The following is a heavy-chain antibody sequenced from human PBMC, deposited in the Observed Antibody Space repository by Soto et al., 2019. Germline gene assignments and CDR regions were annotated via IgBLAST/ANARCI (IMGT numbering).Heavy chain of an antibody. J-gene: IGHJ4*02. CDR3: AKDRQWLVPLNNFDY. V-gene: IGHV3-30*18. Sequence: QVQLVESGGGVVQPGRSLRLSCAASGFTFSSYGMHWVRQAPGKGLEWVAVISYDGSNKYYADSVKGRFTISRDNSKNTLYLQMNSLRAEDTAVYYCAKDRQWLVPLNNFDYWGQGTLVTVSS. D-gene: IGHD6-19*01. CDR1: GFTFSSYG. CDR2: ISYDGSNK.